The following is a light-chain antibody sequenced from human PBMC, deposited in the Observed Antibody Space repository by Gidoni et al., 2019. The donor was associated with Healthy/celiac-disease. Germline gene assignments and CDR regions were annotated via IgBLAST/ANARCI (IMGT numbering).Light chain of an antibody. CDR3: QQSYSTPWT. J-gene: IGKJ1*01. CDR2: AAS. Sequence: DIQMTQSPSSLSASVGDRVTITCRASQSISSYLNWHQQKPGKAPKLLIYAASSLQSGVPSRFSGSGSGTDFTLTISSLQPEDFATYYCQQSYSTPWTFGQXTKVEIK. CDR1: QSISSY. V-gene: IGKV1-39*01.